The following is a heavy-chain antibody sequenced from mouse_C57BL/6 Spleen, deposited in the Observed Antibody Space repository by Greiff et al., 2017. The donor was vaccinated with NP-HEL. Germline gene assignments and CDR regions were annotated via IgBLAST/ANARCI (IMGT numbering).Heavy chain of an antibody. D-gene: IGHD1-1*01. CDR1: GFTFSDYG. J-gene: IGHJ1*03. CDR2: ISSGSSTI. Sequence: EVKLMESGGGLVKPGGSLKLSCAASGFTFSDYGMHWVRQAPGKGLEWVAYISSGSSTIYYADTVKGRFTISRDNAKNTLFLQMTSLRSEDTAMYYCARSPVYAYWYFDVWGTGTTVTVSS. V-gene: IGHV5-17*01. CDR3: ARSPVYAYWYFDV.